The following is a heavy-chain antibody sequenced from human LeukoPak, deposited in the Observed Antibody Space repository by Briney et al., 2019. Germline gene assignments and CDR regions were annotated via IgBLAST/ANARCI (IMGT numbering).Heavy chain of an antibody. V-gene: IGHV4-34*01. CDR2: INRSGST. CDR3: ARVRSYFDWTYNWFDP. CDR1: GGSFSGYY. J-gene: IGHJ5*02. Sequence: PPETLSLTCAVYGGSFSGYYWSWIRQPPGKGLEWIGEINRSGSTNYNPSRKSRVTISVETSKTQFSLKLSSVTAAATAVYYCARVRSYFDWTYNWFDPWGQGNLVTVSS. D-gene: IGHD3-9*01.